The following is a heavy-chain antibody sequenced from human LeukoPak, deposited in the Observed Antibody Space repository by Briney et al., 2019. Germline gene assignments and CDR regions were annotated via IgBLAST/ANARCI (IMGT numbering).Heavy chain of an antibody. V-gene: IGHV3-21*01. Sequence: GVSLRLFCAASGFTISSYSMNWVRQAPGKGLEWVSSSSSSSSYIYYADSVKGRFTISRDNAKNSLYLQMNSLRAEDTAVYYCARAEAPMVRGVIIGYWGQGTLVTVSS. J-gene: IGHJ4*02. CDR2: SSSSSSYI. D-gene: IGHD3-10*01. CDR3: ARAEAPMVRGVIIGY. CDR1: GFTISSYS.